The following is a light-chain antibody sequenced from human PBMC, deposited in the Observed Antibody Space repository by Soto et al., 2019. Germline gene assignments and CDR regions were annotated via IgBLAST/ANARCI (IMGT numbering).Light chain of an antibody. CDR1: SSDVGGYKY. J-gene: IGLJ1*01. CDR2: EVS. V-gene: IGLV2-8*01. CDR3: SAYAGSNNFV. Sequence: QSALAQPPSASGSPGQSVTISCTGTSSDVGGYKYVSWYQQYPGKAPKLMIYEVSQRPSGVPDRFSGSKSGNTASLTVSGLQTEDEADYYCSAYAGSNNFVFGSGTKVTVL.